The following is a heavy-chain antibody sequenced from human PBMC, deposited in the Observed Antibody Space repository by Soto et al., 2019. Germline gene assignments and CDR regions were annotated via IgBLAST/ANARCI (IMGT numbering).Heavy chain of an antibody. CDR3: AREGGYCSSTSCYPLNWFDP. CDR2: INPSGGST. CDR1: GYTFTSYY. J-gene: IGHJ5*02. D-gene: IGHD2-2*01. V-gene: IGHV1-46*01. Sequence: ASVKVSCKASGYTFTSYYMHWVRQAPGQGLEWMGIINPSGGSTSHAQKLQGRVTMTRDTSTSTVYMELRSLRSEDTAVYYCAREGGYCSSTSCYPLNWFDPWGQGTLVTVSS.